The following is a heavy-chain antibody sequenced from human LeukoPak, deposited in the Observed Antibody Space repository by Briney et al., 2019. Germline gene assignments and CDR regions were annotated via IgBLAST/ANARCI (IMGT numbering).Heavy chain of an antibody. V-gene: IGHV4-61*01. CDR1: GGSVSSGSYY. CDR3: ARESRIYGSGSYYFSYDY. Sequence: SETLSLTCTVSGGSVSSGSYYWSWIRQPPGKGLEWIGYIYYSGSTNYNPSLKSRVTISVDTSKNQFSLKLSSVTAADTAVYYCARESRIYGSGSYYFSYDYWGQGTLVTVSS. D-gene: IGHD3-10*01. CDR2: IYYSGST. J-gene: IGHJ4*02.